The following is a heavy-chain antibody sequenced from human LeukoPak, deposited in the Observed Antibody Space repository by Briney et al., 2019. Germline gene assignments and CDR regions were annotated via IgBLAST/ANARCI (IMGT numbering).Heavy chain of an antibody. D-gene: IGHD3-22*01. J-gene: IGHJ4*02. CDR1: GFTFSSCA. CDR2: ISGSGGST. Sequence: GGSLRLSCAASGFTFSSCAMSWVRQAPGKGLEWVSGISGSGGSTYNMNSVKGRFTISRDNSKNTLYLQMNSLRAEDTAVYYCAKTPGTYYYDNSGYVDYWGQGTLVTVSP. V-gene: IGHV3-23*01. CDR3: AKTPGTYYYDNSGYVDY.